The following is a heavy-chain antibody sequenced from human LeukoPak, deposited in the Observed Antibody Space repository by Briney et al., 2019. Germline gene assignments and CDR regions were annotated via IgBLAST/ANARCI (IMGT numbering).Heavy chain of an antibody. Sequence: GGSLRLSCAASGFTFSSFEMNWVRQAPGKGLEWVSFVSFSDSTKYYAESVKGRFTISRANAKNSLYLQMNSLRVDDTAIYFCARTRGWSTDAFDIWGQGTMVTVSS. J-gene: IGHJ3*02. CDR2: VSFSDSTK. CDR3: ARTRGWSTDAFDI. D-gene: IGHD6-19*01. CDR1: GFTFSSFE. V-gene: IGHV3-48*03.